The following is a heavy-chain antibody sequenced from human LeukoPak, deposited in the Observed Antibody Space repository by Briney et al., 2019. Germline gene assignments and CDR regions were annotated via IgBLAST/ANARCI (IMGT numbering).Heavy chain of an antibody. Sequence: SVNVSCKASGGTFSSYAISWVRQAPGQGLEWMGGIIPIFGKANYAQKFQGRVTITADESTSTAYMELSSLRSEDTAVYYCARYCSSTSFSMRYYYYYYGMDVWGQGTTVTVSS. CDR3: ARYCSSTSFSMRYYYYYYGMDV. CDR1: GGTFSSYA. CDR2: IIPIFGKA. J-gene: IGHJ6*02. V-gene: IGHV1-69*13. D-gene: IGHD2-2*01.